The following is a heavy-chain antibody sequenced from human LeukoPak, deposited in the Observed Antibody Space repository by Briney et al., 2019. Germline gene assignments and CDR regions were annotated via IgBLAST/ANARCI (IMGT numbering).Heavy chain of an antibody. D-gene: IGHD5-18*01. Sequence: SETLSLTCAVYGGSFSGYYWSWIRQPPGKGLEWIGEINHSGSTNYNPSLKSRVTISVDTSKNQFSLQLNSVTPEDTAVYYCAREVGLGYSYGYGPPYYYYYMDVWGKETTVTVSS. CDR1: GGSFSGYY. CDR3: AREVGLGYSYGYGPPYYYYYMDV. V-gene: IGHV4-34*01. CDR2: INHSGST. J-gene: IGHJ6*03.